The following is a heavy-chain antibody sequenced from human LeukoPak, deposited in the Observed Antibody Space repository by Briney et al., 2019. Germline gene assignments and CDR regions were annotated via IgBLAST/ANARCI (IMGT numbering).Heavy chain of an antibody. J-gene: IGHJ4*02. D-gene: IGHD2-2*01. CDR2: INWSGGST. CDR1: GFAFDEHG. Sequence: GGSLRLSCTASGFAFDEHGMSWVRQVPGKGLEWVSGINWSGGSTGYADPLRGRFTISRDNAKNSLYLQMDSLRAECTALYYCARAPITSPFYFDYWGQGTLVTVSS. CDR3: ARAPITSPFYFDY. V-gene: IGHV3-20*04.